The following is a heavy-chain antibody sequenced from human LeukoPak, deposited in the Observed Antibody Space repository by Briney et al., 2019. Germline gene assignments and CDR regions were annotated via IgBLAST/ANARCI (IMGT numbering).Heavy chain of an antibody. CDR2: INWNGGST. D-gene: IGHD3-22*01. V-gene: IGHV3-20*04. CDR1: GFTFDDYG. CDR3: ARAFQRYYDSSGYYPN. J-gene: IGHJ4*02. Sequence: GGSLRLSCAASGFTFDDYGMSWVRQAPGKGLEWVSGINWNGGSTGYADSVKGRFTISRDNAKNSLYLQMNSLRAEDTALYYCARAFQRYYDSSGYYPNWGQGTLVTVSS.